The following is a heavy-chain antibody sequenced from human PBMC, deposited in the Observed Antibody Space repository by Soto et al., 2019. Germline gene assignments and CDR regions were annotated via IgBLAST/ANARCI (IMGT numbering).Heavy chain of an antibody. V-gene: IGHV1-69*01. Sequence: QVQLVQSGAEVKKPGSSVKVSCKASGGTFTGHPISWVRQAPGRGLEWMGGIIPMFGTTNYAQKFQGRVTITADESTTTAYMELNSLRSEDTAVYYCARENSIASLSYYYGMEVWGQGTTVTVSS. CDR2: IIPMFGTT. D-gene: IGHD6-6*01. CDR1: GGTFTGHP. J-gene: IGHJ6*02. CDR3: ARENSIASLSYYYGMEV.